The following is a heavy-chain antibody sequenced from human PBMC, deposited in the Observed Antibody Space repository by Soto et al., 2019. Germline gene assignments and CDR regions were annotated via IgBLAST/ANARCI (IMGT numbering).Heavy chain of an antibody. CDR3: AKNWKGSGMDV. D-gene: IGHD1-1*01. Sequence: EVQLVESGGGLVKPGGSLRLSCAASGFTFSSYSMNWVRQAPGKGLEWVSSISSSSSYIYYADSVKGRFTISRDNAKNSRYLQMNSLRAEDTAVYYCAKNWKGSGMDVWGQGTTVTVSS. CDR1: GFTFSSYS. V-gene: IGHV3-21*01. J-gene: IGHJ6*02. CDR2: ISSSSSYI.